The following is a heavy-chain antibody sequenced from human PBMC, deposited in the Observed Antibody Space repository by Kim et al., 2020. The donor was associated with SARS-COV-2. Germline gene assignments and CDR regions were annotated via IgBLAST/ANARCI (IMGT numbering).Heavy chain of an antibody. D-gene: IGHD6-13*01. Sequence: LPPPLKGLEWIGSCYCLVMFFVYPFVNFRVAISLAPSNNQFSLKLSSVTAADTAVYYCARDKASITAVGNFDYWGQGTLVTVSS. CDR3: ARDKASITAVGNFDY. J-gene: IGHJ4*02. CDR2: CYCLVMF. V-gene: IGHV4-39*07.